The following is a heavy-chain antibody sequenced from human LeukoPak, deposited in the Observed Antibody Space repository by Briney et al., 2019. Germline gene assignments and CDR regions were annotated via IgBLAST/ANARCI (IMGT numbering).Heavy chain of an antibody. CDR1: GYTFRNYG. D-gene: IGHD3-22*01. J-gene: IGHJ3*02. CDR3: ARAPFYYDSSGYISVGAFDI. Sequence: ASVNVSCKTSGYTFRNYGITWVRQIPGQGLEWMGWISPYSGGTNYAQKSQGRVTMTRDTSISTAYMELSRLRSDDTAVYYCARAPFYYDSSGYISVGAFDIWGQGTMVTVSS. V-gene: IGHV1-2*02. CDR2: ISPYSGGT.